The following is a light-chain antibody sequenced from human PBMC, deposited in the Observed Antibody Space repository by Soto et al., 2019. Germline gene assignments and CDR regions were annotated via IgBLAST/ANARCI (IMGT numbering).Light chain of an antibody. V-gene: IGKV3-15*01. CDR1: QSVNSN. CDR2: AAS. Sequence: EIVMTQSPATLSVSPGERATLSCRASQSVNSNLAWYQQRPGQAPSLLIYAASTRATGVPARFSGSGSGTAFTLTISSLQSEDFAVYYCQQSYSTPPGTFGQGTKLEIK. J-gene: IGKJ2*01. CDR3: QQSYSTPPGT.